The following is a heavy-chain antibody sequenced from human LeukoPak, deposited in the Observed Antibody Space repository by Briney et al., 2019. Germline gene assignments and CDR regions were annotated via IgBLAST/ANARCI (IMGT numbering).Heavy chain of an antibody. Sequence: SETLSLTCAVYGGPFSGYYWSWIRQPPGKGLEWIGEINHSGSTNYNPSLKSRVTISVDTSKNQFSLKLSSVTAADTAVYYCARVTGYMIEDYFDYWGQGTLVTVSS. CDR3: ARVTGYMIEDYFDY. CDR1: GGPFSGYY. J-gene: IGHJ4*02. V-gene: IGHV4-34*01. D-gene: IGHD3-22*01. CDR2: INHSGST.